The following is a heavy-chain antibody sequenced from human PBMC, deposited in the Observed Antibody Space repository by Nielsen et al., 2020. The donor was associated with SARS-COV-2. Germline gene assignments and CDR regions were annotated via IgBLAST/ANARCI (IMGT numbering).Heavy chain of an antibody. V-gene: IGHV3-30*18. J-gene: IGHJ4*02. CDR1: GFTFSSYG. CDR3: AKRPFDY. Sequence: GESLKISCAASGFTFSSYGMHWVRRAPGKGLEWVAVISYDGSNKYYADSVKGRFTISRDNSKNTLYLQMNSLRAEDTAVYYCAKRPFDYWGQGTLVTVSS. CDR2: ISYDGSNK.